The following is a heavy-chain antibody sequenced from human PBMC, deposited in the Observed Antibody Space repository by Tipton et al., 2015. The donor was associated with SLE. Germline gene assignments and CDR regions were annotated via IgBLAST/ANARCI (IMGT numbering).Heavy chain of an antibody. J-gene: IGHJ4*02. CDR2: IYYSGST. CDR3: ARGTGGYSYGSRFDY. CDR1: GGSISSHY. V-gene: IGHV4-59*11. D-gene: IGHD5-18*01. Sequence: LRLSCTVSGGSISSHYWSWIRQPPGKGLEWIGYIYYSGSTNYNPSLKSRVTISVDTSKNQFSLKLSSVTAADTAVYYCARGTGGYSYGSRFDYWGQGTLVTVSS.